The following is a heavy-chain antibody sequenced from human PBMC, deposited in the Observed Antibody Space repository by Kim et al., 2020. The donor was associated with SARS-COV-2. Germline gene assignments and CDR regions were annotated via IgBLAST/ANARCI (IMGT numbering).Heavy chain of an antibody. Sequence: SETLSLTCAVYGGSFSGYYWSWIRQPPGKGLEWIGEINHSGSTNYNPSLKSRVTISVDTSKNQFSLKLSSVTAADTAVYYCARGSVRYYYGSGLDYWGQGTLVTVSS. CDR3: ARGSVRYYYGSGLDY. D-gene: IGHD3-10*01. CDR2: INHSGST. CDR1: GGSFSGYY. V-gene: IGHV4-34*01. J-gene: IGHJ4*02.